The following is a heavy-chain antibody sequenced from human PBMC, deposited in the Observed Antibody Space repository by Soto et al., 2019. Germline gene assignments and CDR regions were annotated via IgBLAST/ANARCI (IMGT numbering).Heavy chain of an antibody. CDR1: GCSFSDCG. D-gene: IGHD1-26*01. CDR3: AKDRVGGSKKYELDV. Sequence: LSRACPVGGCSFSDCGMHWVRQAPGKGLQWVAAISLCGIREHYADSVKARFTISRDNSKKTVYLKFRSLSVEDTAIYYCAKDRVGGSKKYELDVWGQGTVVTVYS. V-gene: IGHV3-30*18. J-gene: IGHJ4*02. CDR2: ISLCGIRE.